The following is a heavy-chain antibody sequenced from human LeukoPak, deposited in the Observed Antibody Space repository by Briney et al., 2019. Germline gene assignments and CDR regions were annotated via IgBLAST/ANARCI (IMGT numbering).Heavy chain of an antibody. CDR2: ISWNSGSI. J-gene: IGHJ6*03. CDR1: GFTFDDYA. Sequence: GGSLRLSCAASGFTFDDYAMHWVRQAPGKGLEWVSGISWNSGSIGYADSVKGRFTISRDNAKNSLYLQMNSLRAEDTAVYYCARGAINNYYLDVWGKGTTVTVSS. CDR3: ARGAINNYYLDV. V-gene: IGHV3-9*01.